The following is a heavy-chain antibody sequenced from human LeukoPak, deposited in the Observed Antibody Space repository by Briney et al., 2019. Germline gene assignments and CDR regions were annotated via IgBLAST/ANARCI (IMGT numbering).Heavy chain of an antibody. CDR1: GDSISNTNYY. D-gene: IGHD6-13*01. J-gene: IGHJ6*03. CDR3: ARDKAAARPYYYYMDV. V-gene: IGHV4-39*07. CDR2: IYTSGST. Sequence: SETLSLTCSVSGDSISNTNYYWGWIRQSPGKGLEWIGRIYTSGSTNYNPSLKSRVTMSVDTSKNQFSLKLSSVTAADTAVYYCARDKAAARPYYYYMDVWGKGTTVTISS.